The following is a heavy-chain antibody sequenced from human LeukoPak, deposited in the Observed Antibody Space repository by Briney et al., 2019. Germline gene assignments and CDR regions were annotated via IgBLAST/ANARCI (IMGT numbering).Heavy chain of an antibody. V-gene: IGHV1-2*02. CDR3: ARGLYYGGNQRAHDAFDI. D-gene: IGHD4-23*01. CDR1: GYIFTDYY. CDR2: FNPASGGT. J-gene: IGHJ3*02. Sequence: GASVKVSCKASGYIFTDYYMHWVRQAPGQGLEWMGWFNPASGGTKYAQKFQGRVTMTRDTSINTAYMELSSLGLDDTAVYYCARGLYYGGNQRAHDAFDIWGQGTLDTVSS.